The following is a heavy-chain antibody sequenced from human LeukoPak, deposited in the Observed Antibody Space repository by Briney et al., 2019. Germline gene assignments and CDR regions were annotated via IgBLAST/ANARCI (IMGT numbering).Heavy chain of an antibody. J-gene: IGHJ5*02. CDR3: ARDWDYGGKGDYFDP. CDR1: GDSVSTNSAA. Sequence: SQTLSLTCAISGDSVSTNSAAWNWIRQSPSRGLEWLGRTYYRSKWRNDYAVSVKSRITINPDTSKNQFSLQLNSETPEDTAVYYCARDWDYGGKGDYFDPWGQGTLVTVSS. V-gene: IGHV6-1*01. D-gene: IGHD4-23*01. CDR2: TYYRSKWRN.